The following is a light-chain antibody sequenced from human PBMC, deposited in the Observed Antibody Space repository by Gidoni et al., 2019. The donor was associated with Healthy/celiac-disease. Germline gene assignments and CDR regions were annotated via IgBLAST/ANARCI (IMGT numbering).Light chain of an antibody. Sequence: QSALTQPPSASGSPGQSVPISCTGISSDVGGYNYVSWYQQHPGNAPKLMIYEVSKRPSGVPDRFSGSKSGNTASLTVSGLQAEDEADYYCSSYAGSNNLVFGGGTKLTVL. CDR2: EVS. V-gene: IGLV2-8*01. J-gene: IGLJ3*02. CDR1: SSDVGGYNY. CDR3: SSYAGSNNLV.